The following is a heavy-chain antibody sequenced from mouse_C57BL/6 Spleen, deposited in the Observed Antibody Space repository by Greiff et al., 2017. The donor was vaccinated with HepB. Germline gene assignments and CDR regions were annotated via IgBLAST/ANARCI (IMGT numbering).Heavy chain of an antibody. CDR3: ARGWGYDGWYFDV. CDR1: GYSITSGYY. J-gene: IGHJ1*03. D-gene: IGHD2-2*01. V-gene: IGHV3-6*01. CDR2: ISYDGSN. Sequence: EVKLMESGPGLVKPSQSLSLTCSVTGYSITSGYYWNWIRQFPGNKLEWMGYISYDGSNNYNPSLKNRISITRDTSKNQFFLKLNSVTTEDTATYYCARGWGYDGWYFDVWGTGTTVTVSS.